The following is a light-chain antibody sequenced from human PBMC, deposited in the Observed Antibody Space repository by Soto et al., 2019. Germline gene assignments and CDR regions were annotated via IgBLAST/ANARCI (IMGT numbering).Light chain of an antibody. CDR2: GAS. J-gene: IGKJ1*01. CDR3: QQYGSSGT. Sequence: EIFFTQSPDTLSLSPGERATLSCRASQSVSSNLAWYQQKPGQAPRLLIYGASTRATGIPARFSGSGSGTEFTLTISRLEPEDFAVYYCQQYGSSGTFGQGTKVDI. V-gene: IGKV3-20*01. CDR1: QSVSSN.